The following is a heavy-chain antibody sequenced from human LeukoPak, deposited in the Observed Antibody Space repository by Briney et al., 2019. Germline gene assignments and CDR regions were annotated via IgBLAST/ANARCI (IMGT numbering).Heavy chain of an antibody. CDR2: ILYDGSDK. D-gene: IGHD6-13*01. V-gene: IGHV3-30*02. Sequence: GGSLRLSCAASGFTFSSYGMHWVRQAPGKGLEWVSFILYDGSDKFYADSVKGRFTISRDNSKNTLYLQMSSLRAEDTALYYCAFHTSSWYYLDYWGQGTLVTVSS. CDR1: GFTFSSYG. J-gene: IGHJ4*02. CDR3: AFHTSSWYYLDY.